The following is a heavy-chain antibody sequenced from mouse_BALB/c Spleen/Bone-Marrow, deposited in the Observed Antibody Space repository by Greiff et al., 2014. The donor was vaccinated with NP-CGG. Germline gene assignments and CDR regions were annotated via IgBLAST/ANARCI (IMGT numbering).Heavy chain of an antibody. V-gene: IGHV2-9*02. CDR3: ARITTATGAMDY. CDR2: IWADGST. D-gene: IGHD1-2*01. J-gene: IGHJ4*01. CDR1: GFSLTNYG. Sequence: QVQLKESGPGLVAPSQSLSITCTVSGFSLTNYGVHWVRQPPGKGLEWLGVIWADGSTNYNSALMSRLGISKDNSKSQVFFKMNSLQTDDTAMYYCARITTATGAMDYWGQGTSVTVSS.